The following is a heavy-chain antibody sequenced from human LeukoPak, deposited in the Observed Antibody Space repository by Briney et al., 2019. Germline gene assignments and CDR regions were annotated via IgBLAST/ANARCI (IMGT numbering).Heavy chain of an antibody. CDR1: GFTFNNYG. J-gene: IGHJ4*02. Sequence: GGSLRLSCAASGFTFNNYGMHWVRQAPGKGLEWVAVISCDGTNKNYADSVKGRFTISRDSSKNTVYLQMNSLRVEDTAVYYCARDWAPYCEGVCYFNYWGQGTLVTVSS. D-gene: IGHD2-21*01. V-gene: IGHV3-30*03. CDR2: ISCDGTNK. CDR3: ARDWAPYCEGVCYFNY.